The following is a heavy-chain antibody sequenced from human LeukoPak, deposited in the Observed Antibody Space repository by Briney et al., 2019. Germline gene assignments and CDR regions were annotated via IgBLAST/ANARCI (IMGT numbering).Heavy chain of an antibody. V-gene: IGHV3-23*01. CDR2: ISGSGGST. CDR3: AKDRSCTNDICHGDLDC. D-gene: IGHD2-8*01. J-gene: IGHJ4*02. CDR1: GFTFSSYA. Sequence: PGGSLRLSCAASGFTFSSYAVSWVRQAPGKGLEWVSSISGSGGSTYSADSVKGRFTISRDNSKNTLYLQMNSLRAEDTALYYCAKDRSCTNDICHGDLDCCGQATLVTVSS.